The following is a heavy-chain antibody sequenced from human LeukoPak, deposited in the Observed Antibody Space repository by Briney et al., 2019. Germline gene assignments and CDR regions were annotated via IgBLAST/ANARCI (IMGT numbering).Heavy chain of an antibody. Sequence: GGSLRLSCAASGFTFSSYAMSWVRQAPGTGLEWVSAISGTGGSTYYAGSVKGRFTISRDYSKNTLYLQMNSLRAEDTAVYYCAKDNKYYYGSGSYYIFDYWGQGTLVTVSS. CDR2: ISGTGGST. CDR3: AKDNKYYYGSGSYYIFDY. V-gene: IGHV3-23*01. CDR1: GFTFSSYA. J-gene: IGHJ4*02. D-gene: IGHD3-10*01.